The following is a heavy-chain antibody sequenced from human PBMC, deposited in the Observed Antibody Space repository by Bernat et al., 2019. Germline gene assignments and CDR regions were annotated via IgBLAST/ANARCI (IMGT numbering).Heavy chain of an antibody. J-gene: IGHJ4*02. V-gene: IGHV1-2*02. CDR3: ARDLTGTPL. Sequence: VQLLQSETAVKKPESSVIVSLKASGYTFTGYYMNWVRQAPGQGLEWMGWINPNSGDTKYAQKFQGRVAVTRDTSISTAYMELSRLTSDDTAVYYCARDLTGTPLWGQGT. D-gene: IGHD1-20*01. CDR1: GYTFTGYY. CDR2: INPNSGDT.